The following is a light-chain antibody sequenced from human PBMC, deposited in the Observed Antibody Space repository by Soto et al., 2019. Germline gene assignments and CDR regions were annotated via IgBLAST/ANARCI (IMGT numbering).Light chain of an antibody. Sequence: DIQLTQSPSFLSASVGDRVTITCRASQGISRYLAWYKQKPGKDPKLLIYPASILQSGDPSGFSGSGSGTEFSVIYRSLQPVDFATYYCQQLNSYPPIITFGHGTRLEIQ. V-gene: IGKV1-9*01. CDR3: QQLNSYPPIIT. CDR1: QGISRY. J-gene: IGKJ5*01. CDR2: PAS.